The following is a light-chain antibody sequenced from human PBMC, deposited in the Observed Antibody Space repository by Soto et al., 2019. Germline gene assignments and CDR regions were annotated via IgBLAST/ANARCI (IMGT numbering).Light chain of an antibody. CDR3: CSYAGSYTWV. CDR1: SSDVGGYNF. J-gene: IGLJ3*02. V-gene: IGLV2-11*01. Sequence: QSALTQPRSVSGSPGQSVTISSTGTSSDVGGYNFVSWYQQHPGKAPKLMIYDVSKRPSGVPDRFSGSKSGNTASLTISGLQAEDEADYYCCSYAGSYTWVFGGGTKLTV. CDR2: DVS.